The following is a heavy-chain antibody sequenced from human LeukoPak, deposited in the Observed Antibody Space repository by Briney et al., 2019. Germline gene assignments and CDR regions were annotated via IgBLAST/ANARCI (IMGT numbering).Heavy chain of an antibody. CDR1: GFTFSSYG. D-gene: IGHD4-11*01. Sequence: GGSLRLSCAASGFTFSSYGMHWVRQAPGKGLEWVAVISYDGSNKYYADSVKGRFTISRDNAKNSLYLQMNSLRAEDTAVYYCARDSTTVTTTPLDYWGQGTLVTVSS. V-gene: IGHV3-30*03. CDR3: ARDSTTVTTTPLDY. CDR2: ISYDGSNK. J-gene: IGHJ4*02.